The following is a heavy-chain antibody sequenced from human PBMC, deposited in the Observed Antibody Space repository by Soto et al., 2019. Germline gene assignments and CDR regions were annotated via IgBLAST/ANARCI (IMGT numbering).Heavy chain of an antibody. J-gene: IGHJ4*02. CDR3: ARDGLIRGAIIGNFDY. D-gene: IGHD3-10*01. Sequence: QVQLVQSGAEVQKPGSSVKVSCKASGGTFSRYAVSWVRQAPGQGLEWMGGIIPGLGTINYAQKFQGRVTITADESTSTAYMELSSLRSEDTAVYYCARDGLIRGAIIGNFDYWGQGTLVTVSS. V-gene: IGHV1-69*01. CDR2: IIPGLGTI. CDR1: GGTFSRYA.